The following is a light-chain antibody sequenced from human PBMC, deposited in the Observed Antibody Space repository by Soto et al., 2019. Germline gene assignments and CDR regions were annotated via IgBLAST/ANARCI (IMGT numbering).Light chain of an antibody. CDR2: SNS. CDR1: SSNIGSNT. Sequence: QSVLTQPPSASRTPGQRVTISCSGSSSNIGSNTVKWYQQFPGTAPKLLIYSNSQRAAGVPDRFSGSKSGTSPSLAISGLQSEDEADYYCAAWDDSLNGDVVFGGGTKLTVL. CDR3: AAWDDSLNGDVV. V-gene: IGLV1-44*01. J-gene: IGLJ2*01.